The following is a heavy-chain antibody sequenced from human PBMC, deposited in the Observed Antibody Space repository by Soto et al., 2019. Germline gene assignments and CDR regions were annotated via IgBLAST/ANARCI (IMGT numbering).Heavy chain of an antibody. CDR1: GGSISDYY. Sequence: SETLSLTCSVSGGSISDYYWSWIRQPPGRGLEWIGYIYKSGTTNYNPSLKSRVTISVDTSKNLFSLKLSSVTAADTAMYFCARDQNGSPHFDYWGQGTLVTVSS. J-gene: IGHJ4*02. V-gene: IGHV4-59*01. D-gene: IGHD1-26*01. CDR3: ARDQNGSPHFDY. CDR2: IYKSGTT.